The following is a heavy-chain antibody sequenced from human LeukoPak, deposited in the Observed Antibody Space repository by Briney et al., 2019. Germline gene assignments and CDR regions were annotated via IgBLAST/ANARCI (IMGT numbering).Heavy chain of an antibody. J-gene: IGHJ4*02. D-gene: IGHD2-2*01. CDR1: GGSISSSKW. Sequence: PSGTLSLTCTVSGGSISSSKWWSWVRQPPGKGLEWLGEVSQSGNPNYSPSLKSRVTISVDESKKQFSLRLSSVTAADTAVYYCARHPGTRVVPAAIDYWGQGTLVTVSS. CDR3: ARHPGTRVVPAAIDY. V-gene: IGHV4-4*02. CDR2: VSQSGNP.